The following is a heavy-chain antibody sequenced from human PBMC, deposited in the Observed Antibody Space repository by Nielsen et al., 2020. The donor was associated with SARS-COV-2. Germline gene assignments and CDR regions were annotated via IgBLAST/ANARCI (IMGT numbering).Heavy chain of an antibody. CDR2: IYSGGST. J-gene: IGHJ6*02. V-gene: IGHV3-53*01. CDR3: ARARPYSSSWPYIPYYYYGMDV. Sequence: VRQMPGKGLEWVSVIYSGGSTYYADSVKGRFTISRDNSKNTLYLQMNSLRAEDTAVYYCARARPYSSSWPYIPYYYYGMDVWGQGTTVTVSS. D-gene: IGHD6-13*01.